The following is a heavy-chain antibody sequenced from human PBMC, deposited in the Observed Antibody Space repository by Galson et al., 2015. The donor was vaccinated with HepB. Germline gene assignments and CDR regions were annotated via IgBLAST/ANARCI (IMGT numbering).Heavy chain of an antibody. V-gene: IGHV3-74*01. CDR3: VRDNSGSRHFDY. CDR1: GFTFSTYW. Sequence: SLRLSCAASGFTFSTYWMHWVRQAPGKGLVWVSRINSDGSSTNYADSVKGRFTISRDNAKNTLYLQMNSLRAEDTAVYYCVRDNSGSRHFDYWGQGTLVTVSS. J-gene: IGHJ4*02. D-gene: IGHD1-26*01. CDR2: INSDGSST.